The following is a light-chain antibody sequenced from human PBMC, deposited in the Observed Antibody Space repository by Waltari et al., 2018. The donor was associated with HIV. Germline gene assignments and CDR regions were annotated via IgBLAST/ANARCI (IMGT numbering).Light chain of an antibody. CDR2: GNS. J-gene: IGLJ1*01. Sequence: QSLLTQPPSVSGAPGQRVTISCTGSSSNMGAGYHVHWYQQLPGTAPKLLIHGNSNRPSGVPDRFSGSKSGTSASLAITGLQAEDEADYYCQSYDSSLSIVFGTGTKVTVL. CDR3: QSYDSSLSIV. CDR1: SSNMGAGYH. V-gene: IGLV1-40*01.